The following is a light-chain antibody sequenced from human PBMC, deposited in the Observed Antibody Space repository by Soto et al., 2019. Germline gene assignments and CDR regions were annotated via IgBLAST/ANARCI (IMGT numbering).Light chain of an antibody. V-gene: IGLV1-47*01. Sequence: QSALTQPPSASGTPGQSLTMSCSGSSSNVGSHFVYWYQHLPGTAPKLLIYRDAQRPSGVPARFFGSKSGTSASLAISGLRSEDEADYYCAVWDDSLTGGVFGGGTKLTVL. CDR2: RDA. CDR3: AVWDDSLTGGV. CDR1: SSNVGSHF. J-gene: IGLJ3*02.